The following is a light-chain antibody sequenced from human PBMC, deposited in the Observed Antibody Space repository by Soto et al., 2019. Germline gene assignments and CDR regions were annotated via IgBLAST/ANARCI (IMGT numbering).Light chain of an antibody. V-gene: IGLV2-14*01. CDR3: SSFTSRFTFV. CDR2: EVT. CDR1: RSDVGAYNY. J-gene: IGLJ1*01. Sequence: SVLPQPASVSGSPGQSIAISCTGTRSDVGAYNYVSWYKQHPGKAPKLMISEVTNRPSGVSDRFSGSKSGNTASLTISGLQAEDEADYYCSSFTSRFTFVFGTGTKVTVL.